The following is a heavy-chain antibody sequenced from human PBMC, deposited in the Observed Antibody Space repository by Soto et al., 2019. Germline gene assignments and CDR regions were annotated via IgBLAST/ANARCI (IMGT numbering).Heavy chain of an antibody. Sequence: QVQLVESGGGVVQPGRSLRLSCAASGFTYSTFGMHWVRQAPGKGPEWVAVIAADGLAQYYADSVKGRFTISRDNSENTLFLQMNNLGAEDTAVYYCAEEFFSPQAYWFFDLWGRGTLVTVSS. V-gene: IGHV3-30*18. CDR2: IAADGLAQ. CDR1: GFTYSTFG. J-gene: IGHJ2*01. D-gene: IGHD3-3*01. CDR3: AEEFFSPQAYWFFDL.